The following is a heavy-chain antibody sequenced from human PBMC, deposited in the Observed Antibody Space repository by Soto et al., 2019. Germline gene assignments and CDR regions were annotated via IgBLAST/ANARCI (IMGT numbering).Heavy chain of an antibody. Sequence: SETLSLTCTVSGGSINKSYWSGMRQPPGKGLEWRGYIYYSGSTTYNPSLRNRVTISVDTSKNQFSLKLRSVTAADTAVYYCVRTNHFDYWGQGSLVT. J-gene: IGHJ4*02. V-gene: IGHV4-59*08. D-gene: IGHD2-8*01. CDR1: GGSINKSY. CDR2: IYYSGST. CDR3: VRTNHFDY.